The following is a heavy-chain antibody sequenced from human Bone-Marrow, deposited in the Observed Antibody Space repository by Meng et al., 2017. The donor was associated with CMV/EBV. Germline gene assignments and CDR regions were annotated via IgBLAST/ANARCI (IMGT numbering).Heavy chain of an antibody. J-gene: IGHJ4*02. V-gene: IGHV4-59*01. CDR1: GGSISSYY. CDR2: IYYSGGT. CDR3: ARQGDLIDY. D-gene: IGHD3-16*01. Sequence: SETLSLTCTVSGGSISSYYWSWIRQPPGKGLEWIGYIYYSGGTNYNPSLKSRVTISVDTSKNQFSLKLSSVTAADTAVYYCARQGDLIDYWGQGTLVTCYS.